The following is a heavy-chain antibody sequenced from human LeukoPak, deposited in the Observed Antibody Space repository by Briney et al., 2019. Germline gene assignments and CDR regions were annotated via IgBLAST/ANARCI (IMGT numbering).Heavy chain of an antibody. Sequence: AGGSLRLSCAASGFIFSSYSMNWVRQAPGKGLEWVSYISSSSNTIYYADSVKGRFTISRDNAKNSLFLQMNSLSDEDTAVYYCARDFLTGYFDYWGQGTLVTVSS. V-gene: IGHV3-48*02. CDR2: ISSSSNTI. J-gene: IGHJ4*02. CDR3: ARDFLTGYFDY. D-gene: IGHD3-9*01. CDR1: GFIFSSYS.